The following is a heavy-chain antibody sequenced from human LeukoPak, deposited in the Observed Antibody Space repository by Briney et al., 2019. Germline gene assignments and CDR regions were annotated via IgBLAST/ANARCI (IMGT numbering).Heavy chain of an antibody. Sequence: GGSLRLSCAASGFTFSSYEMNWVRQAPGKGLEWVSYISSSGSTIYYADSVKGRFTISRDNAKNSLYLQMNSLRAEDTAVYYCAKERIAVAGTFFDYWGQGTLVTVSS. CDR3: AKERIAVAGTFFDY. CDR1: GFTFSSYE. V-gene: IGHV3-48*03. J-gene: IGHJ4*02. CDR2: ISSSGSTI. D-gene: IGHD6-19*01.